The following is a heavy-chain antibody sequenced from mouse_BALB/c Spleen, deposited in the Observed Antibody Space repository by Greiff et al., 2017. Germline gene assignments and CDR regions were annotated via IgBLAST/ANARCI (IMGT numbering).Heavy chain of an antibody. J-gene: IGHJ4*01. D-gene: IGHD1-1*01. V-gene: IGHV1-82*01. CDR3: ARDYGSPPYAMDY. Sequence: QVQLQQSGPELVKPGASVKISCKASGYAFSSSWMNWVKQRPGQGLEWIGRIYPGDGDTNYNGKFKGKATLTADKSSSTAYMQLSSLTSVDSAVYFCARDYGSPPYAMDYWGQGTSVTVSS. CDR1: GYAFSSSW. CDR2: IYPGDGDT.